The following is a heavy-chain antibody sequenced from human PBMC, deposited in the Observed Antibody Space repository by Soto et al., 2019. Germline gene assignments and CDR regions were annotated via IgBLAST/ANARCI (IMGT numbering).Heavy chain of an antibody. CDR2: IYYSGST. J-gene: IGHJ4*02. Sequence: SETRSLTCTLSGFSISSSIYYLGWIRQPPGKGLEWIGSIYYSGSTYYNPSLKSRVTISVDTSKNQFSLKLSSVTAADTAVYYCARLEGGYSYGPYYFDYWGQGTLVTVSS. D-gene: IGHD5-18*01. V-gene: IGHV4-39*01. CDR3: ARLEGGYSYGPYYFDY. CDR1: GFSISSSIYY.